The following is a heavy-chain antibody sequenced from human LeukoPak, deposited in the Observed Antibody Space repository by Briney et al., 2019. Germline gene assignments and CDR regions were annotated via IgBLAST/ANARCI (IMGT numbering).Heavy chain of an antibody. CDR2: ISSSSSYI. CDR1: GFTFSSYS. V-gene: IGHV3-21*01. CDR3: ARRMATTKPLDY. D-gene: IGHD5-24*01. Sequence: KPGGSLRLSCAASGFTFSSYSMNWVRQAPGKGLELVSSISSSSSYIYYADSVKGRFTISRDNAKNSLYLQMNSLRAEDTAVYYCARRMATTKPLDYWGQGTLVTVSS. J-gene: IGHJ4*02.